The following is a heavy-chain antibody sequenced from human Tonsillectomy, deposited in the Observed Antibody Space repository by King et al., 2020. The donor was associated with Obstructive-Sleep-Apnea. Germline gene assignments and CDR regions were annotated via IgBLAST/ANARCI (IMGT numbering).Heavy chain of an antibody. CDR1: GFSFSSYA. CDR3: ATGENFFIAVAGTGGFDY. D-gene: IGHD6-19*01. CDR2: ITGRGGTT. V-gene: IGHV3-23*04. J-gene: IGHJ4*02. Sequence: VQLVESGGGLVQPGGSLRLSCAASGFSFSSYAMSWVRQAPGKGLAWVSVITGRGGTTYYADSVKGRFTISRDNSKNKLYLQMNSLRVEDTALYYCATGENFFIAVAGTGGFDYWGQGTQVIVSS.